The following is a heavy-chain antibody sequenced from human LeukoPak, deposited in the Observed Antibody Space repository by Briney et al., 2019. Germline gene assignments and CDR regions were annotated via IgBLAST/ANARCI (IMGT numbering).Heavy chain of an antibody. J-gene: IGHJ3*02. CDR1: GGSISSGSYY. V-gene: IGHV4-61*02. CDR3: ARDWYYYDSSGYRGWAFDI. Sequence: SQTLSLTCTVSGGSISSGSYYWSWIRQPAGKGLEWIGRIYTSGSTNYTPSLKSRVTISVDTSKNQFSLKLSSVTAADTAVYYCARDWYYYDSSGYRGWAFDIWGQGTMVTVSS. D-gene: IGHD3-22*01. CDR2: IYTSGST.